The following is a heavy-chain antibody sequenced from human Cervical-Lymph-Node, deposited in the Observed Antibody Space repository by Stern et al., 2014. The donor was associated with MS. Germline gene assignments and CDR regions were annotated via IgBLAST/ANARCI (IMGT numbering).Heavy chain of an antibody. CDR3: ARRQRYCSGGTCLYYFDY. D-gene: IGHD2-15*01. V-gene: IGHV2-5*02. Sequence: QVTLKESGPTLVKPTQTLTLTCTFSGFSLSTSGVAVAWIRQPPGMALEGLGLTYWDDSKRYSPSLTSRLTVTKDTSKNQVVLTMTNVFPVDTGTYFCARRQRYCSGGTCLYYFDYWGQGTPVTVSS. CDR1: GFSLSTSGVA. CDR2: TYWDDSK. J-gene: IGHJ4*02.